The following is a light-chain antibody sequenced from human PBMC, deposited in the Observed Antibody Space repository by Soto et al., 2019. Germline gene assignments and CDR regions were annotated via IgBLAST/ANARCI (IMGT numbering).Light chain of an antibody. CDR1: ESISRH. CDR2: AAS. V-gene: IGKV1-39*01. Sequence: DIQMSQSPSSLSASVGDRVTITCRAAESISRHLHWYQQKPGRAPDLLIYAASTLQNGVPSRFTGSGSGTEFTLTITGLQLEDFATYYCQQDYSTMATFGQGTRLEIK. CDR3: QQDYSTMAT. J-gene: IGKJ5*01.